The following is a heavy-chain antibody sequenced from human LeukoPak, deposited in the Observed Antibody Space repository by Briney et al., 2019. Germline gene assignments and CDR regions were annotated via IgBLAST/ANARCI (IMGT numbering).Heavy chain of an antibody. Sequence: GGPLRLSCAASGFTFTNYDMSWVRQAPGKGLEWVSTISDSGHSTSYADSVKGRFTISRDNAKNTLYLQMNSLRAEDTGVYYCPRGSSGNYFDYWGQGTLVTVSS. J-gene: IGHJ4*02. CDR1: GFTFTNYD. CDR3: PRGSSGNYFDY. D-gene: IGHD3-22*01. V-gene: IGHV3-23*01. CDR2: ISDSGHST.